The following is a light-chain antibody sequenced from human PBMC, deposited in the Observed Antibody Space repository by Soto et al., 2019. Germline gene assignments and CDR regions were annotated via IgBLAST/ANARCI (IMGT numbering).Light chain of an antibody. V-gene: IGKV1-17*03. CDR1: QGIHIY. Sequence: DIQMTQSPSAMSAAVGDSVTITCRASQGIHIYLAWYQQKPGRVPKRLIYAASSLQSGVPSRFSGSGSGTEFTLTISSLQPDDFATYYCQHYNSYSEAFGQGTKVDIK. CDR2: AAS. CDR3: QHYNSYSEA. J-gene: IGKJ1*01.